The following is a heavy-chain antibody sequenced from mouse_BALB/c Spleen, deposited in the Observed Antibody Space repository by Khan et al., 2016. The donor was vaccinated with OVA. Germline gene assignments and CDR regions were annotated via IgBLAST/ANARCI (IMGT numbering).Heavy chain of an antibody. CDR2: ISYSGSA. V-gene: IGHV3-2*02. CDR3: AKRYYYGHWYFDV. D-gene: IGHD1-1*01. CDR1: GYSITSDYA. J-gene: IGHJ1*01. Sequence: VQLKESGPGLVKPSQSLSLTCTVTGYSITSDYAWNWIRQFPGNKLEWMGYISYSGSANYNPSLKSRISITRETSENQFFLQLNSVTTEDAATIYCAKRYYYGHWYFDVWGAGTTVTVSS.